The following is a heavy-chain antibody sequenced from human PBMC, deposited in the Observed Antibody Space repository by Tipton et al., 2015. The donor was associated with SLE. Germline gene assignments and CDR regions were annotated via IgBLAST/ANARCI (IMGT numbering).Heavy chain of an antibody. V-gene: IGHV4-4*02. CDR1: GGSISSSNW. Sequence: TLSLTCAVSGGSISSSNWWSWVRQPPGKGLEWIGEIYHSGSTNYNPSLKSRVTISVDKSKNQFSLKLSPVTAADTAVYYCPIYYHDSTGLHWFDPWGQGTLVTVSS. CDR2: IYHSGST. J-gene: IGHJ5*02. D-gene: IGHD3-22*01. CDR3: PIYYHDSTGLHWFDP.